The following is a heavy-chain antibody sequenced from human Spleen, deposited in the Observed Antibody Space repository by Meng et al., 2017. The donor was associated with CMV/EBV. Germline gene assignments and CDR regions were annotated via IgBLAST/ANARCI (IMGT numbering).Heavy chain of an antibody. V-gene: IGHV3-53*05. CDR1: GFIVSSNY. CDR3: AKGGPQWLVESYFDY. Sequence: ETLSLTCAASGFIVSSNYMSWVRQAPGKGLEWVSVIYRGGSTYYADSVKGRFTISRDSSKNTLYLQMNRLRVEDTALYYCAKGGPQWLVESYFDYWGQGTLVTVSS. D-gene: IGHD6-19*01. CDR2: IYRGGST. J-gene: IGHJ4*02.